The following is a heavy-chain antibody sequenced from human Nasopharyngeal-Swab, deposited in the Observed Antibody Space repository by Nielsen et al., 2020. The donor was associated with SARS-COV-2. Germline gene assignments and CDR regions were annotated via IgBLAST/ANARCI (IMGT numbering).Heavy chain of an antibody. V-gene: IGHV2-5*02. J-gene: IGHJ4*02. D-gene: IGHD5-12*01. CDR3: AHCGFDSDYVLDFDF. CDR2: IYWDDDK. Sequence: SGPTLVKPTQTLTLTCTISGFSLTTTGAAVGWIRQPPGRALEWLGIIYWDDDKRYSPSLETRLTIARDISKDQVLLSLTNAGPEDSGTYYCAHCGFDSDYVLDFDFWGQGTPVTVSS. CDR1: GFSLTTTGAA.